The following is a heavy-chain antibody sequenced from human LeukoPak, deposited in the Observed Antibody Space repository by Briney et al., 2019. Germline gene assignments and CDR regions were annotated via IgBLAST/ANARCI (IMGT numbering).Heavy chain of an antibody. V-gene: IGHV3-21*01. CDR2: ISSSSSYI. CDR3: ARDREQYGGNSEFDY. Sequence: GGSLRLSCAASGFTFSSYSMNWVRQAPGKGLEWVSSISSSSSYIYYADSVKGRFTISGDNAKNSLYLQMNSLRAEDTAVYYCARDREQYGGNSEFDYWGQGTLVTVSS. CDR1: GFTFSSYS. D-gene: IGHD4-23*01. J-gene: IGHJ4*02.